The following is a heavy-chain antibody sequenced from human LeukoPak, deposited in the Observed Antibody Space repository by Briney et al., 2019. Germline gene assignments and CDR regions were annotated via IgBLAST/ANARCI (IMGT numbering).Heavy chain of an antibody. J-gene: IGHJ4*02. V-gene: IGHV4-59*01. CDR2: IYYSGST. CDR3: ARYSSKESYHFDY. D-gene: IGHD4-11*01. CDR1: GGSISSYY. Sequence: SETLSLTCSVSGGSISSYYWSWIRQPPGKGLEWIGYIYYSGSTNYNPSLKSRVTMSVDTSKNQFSLKLSSVTAADTAVYYCARYSSKESYHFDYWGQGTLVTVSS.